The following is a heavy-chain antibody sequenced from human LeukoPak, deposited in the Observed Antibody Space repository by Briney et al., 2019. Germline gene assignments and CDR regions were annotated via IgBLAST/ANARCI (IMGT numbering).Heavy chain of an antibody. CDR3: ATGRAGDYFDY. Sequence: GASVKVSCKASGYTFTGQSMHWVRQAPGQGLEWMGWINPNTGGTSYVQNFQGRVTMTRDTSISTAYMELSRLRSDDTAVYYCATGRAGDYFDYWGQGTLVTVSS. CDR2: INPNTGGT. J-gene: IGHJ4*02. V-gene: IGHV1-2*02. CDR1: GYTFTGQS.